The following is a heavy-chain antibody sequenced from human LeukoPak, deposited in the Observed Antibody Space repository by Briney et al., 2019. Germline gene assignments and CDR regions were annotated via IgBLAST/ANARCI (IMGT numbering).Heavy chain of an antibody. V-gene: IGHV1-69*05. CDR3: ALSIAARPVYFQH. J-gene: IGHJ1*01. CDR1: GGTFSSYA. Sequence: SSVKVSCKASGGTFSSYAISWVRQAPGQGLEWMGGVIPICGTENYAQKFQGRVTITTDESTSTAYMELSSLRSEDTAVYYCALSIAARPVYFQHWGQGTLVTVSS. D-gene: IGHD6-6*01. CDR2: VIPICGTE.